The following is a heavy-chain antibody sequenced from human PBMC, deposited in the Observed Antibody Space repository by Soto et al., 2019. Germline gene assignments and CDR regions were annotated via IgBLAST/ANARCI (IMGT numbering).Heavy chain of an antibody. V-gene: IGHV1-69*01. CDR2: IIPIFGTA. Sequence: QVQLVQSGAEVKKPGSSVKVSCKASGGTFSSYAISWVRQAPGQGLEWMGGIIPIFGTANYAQKFQGRVTITADESTSTAYMELSSLRSEDTAVYYCARTVRYCSGGRCYWFDPWGQGTLVTVSS. CDR1: GGTFSSYA. CDR3: ARTVRYCSGGRCYWFDP. J-gene: IGHJ5*02. D-gene: IGHD2-15*01.